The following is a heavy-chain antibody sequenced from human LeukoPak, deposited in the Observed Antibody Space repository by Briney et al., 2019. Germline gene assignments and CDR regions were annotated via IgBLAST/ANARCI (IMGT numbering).Heavy chain of an antibody. CDR3: AKDANSDGYSFFDY. CDR1: GFTFSSYS. V-gene: IGHV3-21*01. D-gene: IGHD5-18*01. J-gene: IGHJ4*02. CDR2: ISSSSSYI. Sequence: GGSLRLSCAASGFTFSSYSMNWVRQAPGKGLEWVSSISSSSSYIYYADSVKGRFTISRDNAKNSLYLQMNSLRAEDTAVYYCAKDANSDGYSFFDYWGQGTLVTVSS.